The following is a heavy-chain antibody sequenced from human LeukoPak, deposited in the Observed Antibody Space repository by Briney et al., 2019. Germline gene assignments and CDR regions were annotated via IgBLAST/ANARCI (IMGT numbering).Heavy chain of an antibody. CDR1: GFTFSNFG. CDR3: AKYVIVLPPGSHIPHWFDF. Sequence: PGGSLRLSCAAPGFTFSNFGITWVRQAPGKGLEWVSTIVGRDGDTYYTDSVKGRFTISRDISKNTVYLQMNSLRGDVTAIDYCAKYVIVLPPGSHIPHWFDFWGQGSLVTVTS. CDR2: IVGRDGDT. V-gene: IGHV3-23*01. D-gene: IGHD2-21*01. J-gene: IGHJ5*01.